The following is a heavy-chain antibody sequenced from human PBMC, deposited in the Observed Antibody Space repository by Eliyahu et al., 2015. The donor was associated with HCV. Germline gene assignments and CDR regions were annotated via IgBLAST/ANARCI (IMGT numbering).Heavy chain of an antibody. Sequence: EVQLVASGGGLVQPGRSLRLSCAAXGFTFEEYAMYWVRQAPGKGLEWVAGVTWNSGTIAFADFVQGRFTVSRDNAKNSLYLQMNSLTIEDTALYYCAKAFESLGELERPFDYWGLGTLVTVSS. J-gene: IGHJ4*02. CDR3: AKAFESLGELERPFDY. V-gene: IGHV3-9*01. D-gene: IGHD1-1*01. CDR2: VTWNSGTI. CDR1: GFTFEEYA.